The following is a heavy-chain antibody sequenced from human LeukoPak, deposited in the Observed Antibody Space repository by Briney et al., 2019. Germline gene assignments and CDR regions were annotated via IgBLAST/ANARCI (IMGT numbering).Heavy chain of an antibody. CDR3: ASGKVEALSFDY. Sequence: SETLSLTCTVSGGSITSYYWSWIRQPAGKGLEWIGRIYASGSTNYNPSLKSRVTMSVDTSKNHFSLKLSSVTAADTAVYYCASGKVEALSFDYWGQGTLVTVSS. V-gene: IGHV4-4*07. D-gene: IGHD1-26*01. J-gene: IGHJ4*02. CDR2: IYASGST. CDR1: GGSITSYY.